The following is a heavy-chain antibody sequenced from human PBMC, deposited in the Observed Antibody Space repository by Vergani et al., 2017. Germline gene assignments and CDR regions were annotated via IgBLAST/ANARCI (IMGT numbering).Heavy chain of an antibody. CDR2: IYSGGST. D-gene: IGHD1-7*01. J-gene: IGHJ3*02. CDR1: GFTFSSYA. Sequence: VQLVESGGGVVQPGRSLRLSCAASGFTFSSYAMSWVRQAPGKGLEWVSVIYSGGSTYYADSVKGRFTISRDNSKNTLYLQMNSLRAEDTAVYYCASHTGTTGVTGNAFDIWGQGTMVTVSS. V-gene: IGHV3-66*04. CDR3: ASHTGTTGVTGNAFDI.